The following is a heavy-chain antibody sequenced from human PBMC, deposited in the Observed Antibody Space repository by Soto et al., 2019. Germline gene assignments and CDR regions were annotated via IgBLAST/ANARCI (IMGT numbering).Heavy chain of an antibody. CDR2: INAGNSNT. CDR1: GYTFTSYA. CDR3: AVLGYCSSTSCYLDQINPQYYYYMDV. V-gene: IGHV1-3*01. J-gene: IGHJ6*03. Sequence: GASVKVSCKASGYTFTSYAMHWVRQAPGQRLEWMEWINAGNSNTKYSQKLQGRVTITRNTSISTAYMELSSLRSEDTAVYYCAVLGYCSSTSCYLDQINPQYYYYMDVWGKGTTVTVSS. D-gene: IGHD2-2*01.